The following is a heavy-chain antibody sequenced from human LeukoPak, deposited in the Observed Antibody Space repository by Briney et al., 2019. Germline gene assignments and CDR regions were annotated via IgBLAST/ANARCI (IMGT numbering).Heavy chain of an antibody. D-gene: IGHD1-26*01. V-gene: IGHV3-30*18. CDR2: ISYDGSNK. CDR3: AKGSGSYLDY. CDR1: GFTFSSYV. Sequence: GGSLRLSCAASGFTFSSYVMHWVRQAPGKGLEWVAVISYDGSNKYYADSVKGRFTISRDNSKNTLYLQMNSLRAEDTAVYYCAKGSGSYLDYWGQGTLVTVSS. J-gene: IGHJ4*02.